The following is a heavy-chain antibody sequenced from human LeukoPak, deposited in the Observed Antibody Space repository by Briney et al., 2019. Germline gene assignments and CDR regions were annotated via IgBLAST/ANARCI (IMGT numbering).Heavy chain of an antibody. D-gene: IGHD3-22*01. CDR2: INPNSGGT. Sequence: ASMKVSCKASGYTFTGYYMHWVRQAPGQGLEWMGWINPNSGGTNYAQKFQGRVTMTRDTSISTAYMELSRLRSDDTAVYYCARGFTGTYYYDSSVPPPGYWGQGTLVTVSS. J-gene: IGHJ4*02. CDR3: ARGFTGTYYYDSSVPPPGY. CDR1: GYTFTGYY. V-gene: IGHV1-2*02.